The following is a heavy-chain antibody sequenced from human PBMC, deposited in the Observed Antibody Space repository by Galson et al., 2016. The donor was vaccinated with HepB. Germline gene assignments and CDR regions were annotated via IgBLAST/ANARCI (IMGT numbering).Heavy chain of an antibody. CDR1: GGSISSLGHY. V-gene: IGHV4-31*03. CDR3: ARSNYHDTSRAFDI. CDR2: MYYSGNA. J-gene: IGHJ3*02. Sequence: TLSLTCTVSGGSISSLGHYWTWIRQNPEKGLQWIGYMYYSGNAHYNPSLKSRVIISIDTSKNQFSLKLSSVTAADTAVYFCARSNYHDTSRAFDIWGQGTVITVPS. D-gene: IGHD3-22*01.